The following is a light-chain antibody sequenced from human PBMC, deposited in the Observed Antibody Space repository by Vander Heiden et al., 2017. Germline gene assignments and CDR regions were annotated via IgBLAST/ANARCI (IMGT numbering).Light chain of an antibody. V-gene: IGLV1-40*01. Sequence: QSVLTQPPSGSGAPGQRVTISCTGRSSNIGAGYDVHWYQQVPRTAPKLLIYGNTNRPSGVPDRFSGSKSGTSASLAITGLQAEDEADYYCQSYDSGLTGYVVFGGGTKLTVL. CDR2: GNT. J-gene: IGLJ2*01. CDR3: QSYDSGLTGYVV. CDR1: SSNIGAGYD.